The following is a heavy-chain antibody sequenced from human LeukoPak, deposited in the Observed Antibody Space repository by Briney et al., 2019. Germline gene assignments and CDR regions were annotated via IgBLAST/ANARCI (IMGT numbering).Heavy chain of an antibody. J-gene: IGHJ4*02. D-gene: IGHD3-10*01. CDR1: GYSFTSYG. Sequence: GASVKVSCKASGYSFTSYGISWVRQAPGQGLEWMGWINTDNGNTNYAQNVQGRVTMTTDTATSTAYMELSSLRSDDTAVYFCARVITMVRGVILPVSGFDYWDQGTLV. V-gene: IGHV1-18*01. CDR3: ARVITMVRGVILPVSGFDY. CDR2: INTDNGNT.